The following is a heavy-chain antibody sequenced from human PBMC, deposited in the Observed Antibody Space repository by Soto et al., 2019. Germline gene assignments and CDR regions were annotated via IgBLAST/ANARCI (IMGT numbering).Heavy chain of an antibody. D-gene: IGHD3-10*01. CDR1: GGSISSSSYY. V-gene: IGHV4-39*01. Sequence: SETLSLTCTVSGGSISSSSYYWGWIRQPPGKGLEWIGSIYYSGSTYYNPSLKSRVTISVDTSKNQFSLKLSSVTAADTAVYYCALGHPNWFDPWGQGTLVTVSS. CDR3: ALGHPNWFDP. J-gene: IGHJ5*02. CDR2: IYYSGST.